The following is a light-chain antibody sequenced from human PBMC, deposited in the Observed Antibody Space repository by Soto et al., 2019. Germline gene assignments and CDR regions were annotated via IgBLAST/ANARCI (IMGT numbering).Light chain of an antibody. Sequence: EIVLTQSPGTLSLSPGERATLSCRASQSVSSSYLAWYQQKPGQAPRLLIYGASSRATGIPDRFSGSGSGTDFTITISRLEPADFAVYYCQQYGSSPLTFGGGTKVEIK. CDR1: QSVSSSY. J-gene: IGKJ4*01. CDR2: GAS. V-gene: IGKV3-20*01. CDR3: QQYGSSPLT.